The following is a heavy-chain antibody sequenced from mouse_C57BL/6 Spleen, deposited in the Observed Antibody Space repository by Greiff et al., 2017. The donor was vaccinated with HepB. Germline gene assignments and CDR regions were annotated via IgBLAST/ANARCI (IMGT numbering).Heavy chain of an antibody. V-gene: IGHV5-16*01. Sequence: DVKLVESEGGLVQPGSSMKLSCTASGFTFSDYYMAWVRQVPEKGLEWVANINYDGSSTYYLDSLKSRFIISRDNAKNILYLQMSSLKSEDTATYYCAREESYEKYFDVWGTGTTVTVSS. CDR3: AREESYEKYFDV. J-gene: IGHJ1*03. CDR1: GFTFSDYY. D-gene: IGHD2-12*01. CDR2: INYDGSST.